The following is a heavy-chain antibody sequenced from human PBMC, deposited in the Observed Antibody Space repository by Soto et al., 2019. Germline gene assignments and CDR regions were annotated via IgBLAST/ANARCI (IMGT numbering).Heavy chain of an antibody. D-gene: IGHD3-22*01. V-gene: IGHV1-69*02. CDR3: ARVGTDYYDSSGVSFDD. CDR2: IIPILGIA. J-gene: IGHJ4*02. Sequence: SVKVSCKASGGTFSSYTISWVRQAPGQGLEWMGRIIPILGIANYAQKFQGRVTITADKSTSTAYMELSSLRSEDTAVYYCARVGTDYYDSSGVSFDDWGQGTLVTVSS. CDR1: GGTFSSYT.